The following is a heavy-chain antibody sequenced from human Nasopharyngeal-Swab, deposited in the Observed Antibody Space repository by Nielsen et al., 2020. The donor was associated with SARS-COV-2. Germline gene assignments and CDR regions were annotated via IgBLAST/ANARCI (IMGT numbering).Heavy chain of an antibody. CDR2: ISYDGINK. CDR3: ARSYSSSWYGDYYMDV. V-gene: IGHV3-30-3*01. Sequence: GGSLRLSCAASGFTFSSYAMHWVRQAPGKGLEWVAVISYDGINKYYADSVKGRFTISRDNSKNTLYLQMNSLRAEDTAVYYCARSYSSSWYGDYYMDVWGKGTTVTVSS. CDR1: GFTFSSYA. J-gene: IGHJ6*03. D-gene: IGHD6-13*01.